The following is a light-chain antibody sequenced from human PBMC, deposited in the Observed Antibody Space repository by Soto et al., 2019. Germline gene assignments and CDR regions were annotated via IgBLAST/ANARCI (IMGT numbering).Light chain of an antibody. CDR2: ATS. V-gene: IGKV3-20*01. Sequence: EIVLTQSPGTLSLSPGDRATLSCRASQSVSSSYFAWYQQKPGQAPRLLIFATSSRATGIPDRFGGSGSGTDFTLTISRLEPEDFAVYYCQQFGGSPPEYTFGQGAKLEI. CDR3: QQFGGSPPEYT. J-gene: IGKJ2*01. CDR1: QSVSSSY.